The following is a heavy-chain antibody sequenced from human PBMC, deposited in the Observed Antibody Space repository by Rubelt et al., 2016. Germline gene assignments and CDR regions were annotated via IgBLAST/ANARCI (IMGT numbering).Heavy chain of an antibody. V-gene: IGHV4-34*01. CDR1: GESFGYYY. D-gene: IGHD2-2*01. Sequence: QVQLQPWGAGLLKPSETLSLTCAVYGESFGYYYWSWIRQPPGKGLEWIGKINHSGSTNYNPSLKSRVTMSVDTSKNQFSLKVGPVTAADTAVYYCARIDCSSTSCYFVDPWGQGTLVTVSS. CDR2: INHSGST. CDR3: ARIDCSSTSCYFVDP. J-gene: IGHJ5*02.